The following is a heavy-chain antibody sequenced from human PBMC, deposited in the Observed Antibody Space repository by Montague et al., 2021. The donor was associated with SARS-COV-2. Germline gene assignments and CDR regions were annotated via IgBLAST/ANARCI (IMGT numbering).Heavy chain of an antibody. D-gene: IGHD1-26*01. CDR1: GGSFSGYY. J-gene: IGHJ4*02. CDR2: INHSGST. CDR3: ARKGSGRSDLAY. V-gene: IGHV4-34*01. Sequence: SETLSLTCAVYGGSFSGYYWSWIRQPPGKGLEWIGEINHSGSTSYSPSLKSRVTIPVDTSKNQFSLKLSSVTAADTAVYYCARKGSGRSDLAYWGQGTLVTVSS.